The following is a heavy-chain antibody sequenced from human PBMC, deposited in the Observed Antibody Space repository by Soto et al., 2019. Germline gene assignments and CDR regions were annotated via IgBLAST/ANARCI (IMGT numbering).Heavy chain of an antibody. CDR3: ARECITMVRGVIGY. J-gene: IGHJ4*02. CDR1: GGTFSSYT. D-gene: IGHD3-10*01. CDR2: INPSGGST. V-gene: IGHV1-46*01. Sequence: ASVKVSCKASGGTFSSYTISWVRQAPGQGLEWMGRINPSGGSTSYAQKFQGRVTMTRYTFTSTVYMELSRLRSEVSAVYYCARECITMVRGVIGYWGQGTLVTVSS.